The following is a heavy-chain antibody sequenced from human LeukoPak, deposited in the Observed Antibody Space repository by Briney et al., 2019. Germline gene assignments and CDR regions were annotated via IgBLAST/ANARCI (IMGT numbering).Heavy chain of an antibody. CDR2: IKSKTDGGTT. J-gene: IGHJ3*02. CDR3: TTDPSVRGVIITSTFEI. CDR1: GFTFSNAW. Sequence: SGGSLRLSCAASGFTFSNAWMSWVRQAPGKGLEWVGRIKSKTDGGTTDYGAPVKGRFTISRDDSKNTLYLQMNSLKTEDTAVYYCTTDPSVRGVIITSTFEIWGQGTMVTVSS. D-gene: IGHD3-10*01. V-gene: IGHV3-15*01.